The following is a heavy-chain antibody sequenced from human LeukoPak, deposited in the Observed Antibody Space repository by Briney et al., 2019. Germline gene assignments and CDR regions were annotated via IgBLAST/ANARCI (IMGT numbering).Heavy chain of an antibody. Sequence: SETLSLTCTVSGGSISNSYCSWIQHPPGNGLEWIGYLYYSGRTNYNPSLKSRVTISVDTFKNQVSLKLSSVAAADTAVYYCARDSHEEAFDMWGQGTMVTVSS. CDR3: ARDSHEEAFDM. CDR1: GGSISNSY. V-gene: IGHV4-59*01. J-gene: IGHJ3*02. CDR2: LYYSGRT.